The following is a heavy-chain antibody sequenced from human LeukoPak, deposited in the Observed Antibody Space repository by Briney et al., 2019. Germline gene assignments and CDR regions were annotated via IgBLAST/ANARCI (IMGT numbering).Heavy chain of an antibody. J-gene: IGHJ4*02. D-gene: IGHD6-6*01. CDR3: ARDVSSSSGNYFDY. Sequence: GGSLRLSCAAAGFTVSSNYMSWVRQAPGKGLEWVSVIYSGGSTYYADSVKGRFTISRDNSKNTPYLQMNSLRAEDTAVYYCARDVSSSSGNYFDYWGQGTLVTVSS. CDR2: IYSGGST. V-gene: IGHV3-66*02. CDR1: GFTVSSNY.